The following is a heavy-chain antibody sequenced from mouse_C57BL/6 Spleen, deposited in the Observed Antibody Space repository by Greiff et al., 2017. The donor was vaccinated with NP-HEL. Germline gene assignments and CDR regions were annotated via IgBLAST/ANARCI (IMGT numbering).Heavy chain of an antibody. V-gene: IGHV1-61*01. D-gene: IGHD2-5*01. Sequence: QVQLQQPGAELVRPGSSVKLSCKASGYTFTSYSMDWVKQRPGQGLEWIGNIYPSDSETHYNQKFKDKATLTVDKSSSTAYMQLSSLTSEDSAVYYCARRYSNYVDAMDYWGQGTSVTVSS. CDR3: ARRYSNYVDAMDY. CDR1: GYTFTSYS. J-gene: IGHJ4*01. CDR2: IYPSDSET.